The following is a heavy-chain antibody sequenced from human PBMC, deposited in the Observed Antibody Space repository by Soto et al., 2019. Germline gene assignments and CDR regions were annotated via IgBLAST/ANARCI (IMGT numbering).Heavy chain of an antibody. D-gene: IGHD4-17*01. Sequence: EVQLLESGGGLVQTGGSLRLSCAASGFTFSRDGMSWVRQAPGKGLEWVSLSTDNGGRTYYADSVKGRFTISRDNTKNTLFLQMNSLRAEDTAVYYCAKERATTTAFDYWGQGALVTVSS. J-gene: IGHJ4*02. V-gene: IGHV3-23*01. CDR2: STDNGGRT. CDR1: GFTFSRDG. CDR3: AKERATTTAFDY.